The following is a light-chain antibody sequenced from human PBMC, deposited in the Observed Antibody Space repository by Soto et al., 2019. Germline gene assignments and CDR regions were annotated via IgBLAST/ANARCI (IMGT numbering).Light chain of an antibody. CDR3: KQFGSSPLYT. Sequence: EIVLTQSPGTLSLSPGERVTLSCRASQSVSSTYLAWYQQKPGQAPRLLIYGASSRATGIPDRFSGSGSGTDFTLTISRLETEDFAVYYCKQFGSSPLYTFGQGTKLEIK. J-gene: IGKJ2*01. V-gene: IGKV3-20*01. CDR2: GAS. CDR1: QSVSSTY.